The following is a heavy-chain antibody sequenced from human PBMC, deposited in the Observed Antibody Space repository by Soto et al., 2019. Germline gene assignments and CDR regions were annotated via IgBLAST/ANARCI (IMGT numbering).Heavy chain of an antibody. CDR2: THRNGNST. V-gene: IGHV3-20*04. CDR3: ARDHRWGYEYGDYGDS. Sequence: EVQLVESGGGVVRPGGSLRLACVVSGFSLDEYGMSWVRQAPGKGPEWVSGTHRNGNSTGYADSVKGRFTISRDDAKNSLYLQMNSLRAEDTAFYYCARDHRWGYEYGDYGDSWGHGTLVTVSS. CDR1: GFSLDEYG. J-gene: IGHJ5*01. D-gene: IGHD4-17*01.